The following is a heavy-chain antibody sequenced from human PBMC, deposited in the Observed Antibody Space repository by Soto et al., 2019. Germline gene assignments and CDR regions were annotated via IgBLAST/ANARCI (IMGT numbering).Heavy chain of an antibody. Sequence: HITLKESGPTLVKPTQTLTLTCTFSGFSLSTTAEGVGWIRQPPGKALEWLALIYWDDDERYSPSLKSRLTNTKDTSKNQVVLTMTNVDAVDTATYYCAHGSCSSADCYPNPYLDYWGQGILVTVSS. CDR3: AHGSCSSADCYPNPYLDY. CDR2: IYWDDDE. CDR1: GFSLSTTAEG. D-gene: IGHD2-2*01. J-gene: IGHJ4*02. V-gene: IGHV2-5*02.